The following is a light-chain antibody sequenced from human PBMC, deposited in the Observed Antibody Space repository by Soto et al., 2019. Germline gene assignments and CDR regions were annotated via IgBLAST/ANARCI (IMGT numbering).Light chain of an antibody. J-gene: IGLJ3*02. CDR2: GNS. V-gene: IGLV1-40*01. Sequence: QSVLTQPPSVSAAPGQRVTLSCTGSSSNIGAGYDVHWYQQLPGTAPKLLIYGNSNRPSGVPDRFSGSKSGTSASLAITGLQAEDEADYYRQSYDSSLFWVFGGGTQLTVL. CDR1: SSNIGAGYD. CDR3: QSYDSSLFWV.